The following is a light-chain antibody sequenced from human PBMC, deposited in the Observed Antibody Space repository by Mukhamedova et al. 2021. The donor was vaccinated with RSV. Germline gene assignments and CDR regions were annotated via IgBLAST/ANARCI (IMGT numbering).Light chain of an antibody. Sequence: VTISCTGSTSNIGTGYAVHWYQQLPGSAPKLLIFGDDKRPSGVPDRFSGSKSGTSASLVITGLQIEDEADYYCQSYDSRRGALYVF. V-gene: IGLV1-40*01. CDR1: TSNIGTGYA. J-gene: IGLJ1*01. CDR2: GDD. CDR3: QSYDSRRGALYV.